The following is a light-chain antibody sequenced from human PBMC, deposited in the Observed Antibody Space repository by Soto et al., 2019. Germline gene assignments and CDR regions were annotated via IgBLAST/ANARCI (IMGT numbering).Light chain of an antibody. Sequence: QSVLTQPASVSGSPGQSITISCTGTSGDIGSYNRVSWYQQHPGKAPKLIIYEGSKRPSGVSNRFSGSKSGNTASLTISGLQAEDEADYYCCSYAGSRVFGGGTKLTVL. CDR1: SGDIGSYNR. CDR2: EGS. V-gene: IGLV2-23*01. CDR3: CSYAGSRV. J-gene: IGLJ2*01.